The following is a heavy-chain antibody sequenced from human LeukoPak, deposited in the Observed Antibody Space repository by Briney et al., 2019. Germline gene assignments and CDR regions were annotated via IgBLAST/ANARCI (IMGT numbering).Heavy chain of an antibody. Sequence: GGSLRLSCAASGFTFSYYSMSWVRQAPGKGLEWVSGITGSAGSTHYADSVKGRFTISRDNSKSTLYLQMSNLRAEDTAIYSCAKSPLATCTGVKCYPLDYWGQGTLVTVSS. CDR2: ITGSAGST. CDR1: GFTFSYYS. J-gene: IGHJ4*02. V-gene: IGHV3-23*01. D-gene: IGHD2-8*02. CDR3: AKSPLATCTGVKCYPLDY.